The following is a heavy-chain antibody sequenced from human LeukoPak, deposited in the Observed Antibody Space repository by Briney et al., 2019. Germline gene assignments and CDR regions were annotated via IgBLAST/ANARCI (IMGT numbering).Heavy chain of an antibody. D-gene: IGHD3-10*01. Sequence: SETLSLTCTVSGGSISSSSYYWGWIRQPPGKGLEWIGSIYYSGSTYYNPSLKSRVTISVDTSKNQFSLKLSSVTAADTAVYYCARHYYGSGTLGYFDYWGQGTLVIVSS. CDR2: IYYSGST. J-gene: IGHJ4*02. V-gene: IGHV4-39*01. CDR3: ARHYYGSGTLGYFDY. CDR1: GGSISSSSYY.